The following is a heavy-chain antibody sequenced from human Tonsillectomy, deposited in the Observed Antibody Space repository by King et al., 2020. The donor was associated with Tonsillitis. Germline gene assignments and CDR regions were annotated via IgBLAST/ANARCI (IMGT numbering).Heavy chain of an antibody. V-gene: IGHV3-30*18. J-gene: IGHJ4*02. D-gene: IGHD5-18*01. CDR3: AKDGSYGYVYYDY. Sequence: VQLVESGGGVVQPGRSLRLSCAASGFTFSSYGMHWVRQAPGKGLEWVAVISYDGSNKYYADSVKGRFTNSRDNSKNTLYLQMNSLRAEDTAVYYCAKDGSYGYVYYDYWGQGTLVTVSS. CDR2: ISYDGSNK. CDR1: GFTFSSYG.